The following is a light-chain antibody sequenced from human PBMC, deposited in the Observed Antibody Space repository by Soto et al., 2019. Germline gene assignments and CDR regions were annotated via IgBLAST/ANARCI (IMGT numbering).Light chain of an antibody. CDR1: RSISDW. V-gene: IGKV1-5*01. J-gene: IGKJ1*01. CDR3: LQYSSHSWP. Sequence: PMTQSPASLSPYVADRVPITCRASRSISDWLAWYQQKPGKAPELLIFDASNLKSGVSSRFSGSGSGTEFTLTISRLQPDDVATYYCLQYSSHSWPFGQGSKVDVK. CDR2: DAS.